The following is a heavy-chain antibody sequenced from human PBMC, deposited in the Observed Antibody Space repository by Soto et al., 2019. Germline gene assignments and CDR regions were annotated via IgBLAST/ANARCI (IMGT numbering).Heavy chain of an antibody. D-gene: IGHD6-13*01. CDR3: AKSHLLWFVEGWLAAAGSFDY. Sequence: PGGSLRLSCAASGFTFSSYAMSWVRQAPGKGLEWVSAISGSGSSTYYADSVKGRFTISRDNSKNTLYLQMNSLRAEDTAVYYCAKSHLLWFVEGWLAAAGSFDYWGQGTLVTVSS. V-gene: IGHV3-23*01. CDR2: ISGSGSST. CDR1: GFTFSSYA. J-gene: IGHJ4*02.